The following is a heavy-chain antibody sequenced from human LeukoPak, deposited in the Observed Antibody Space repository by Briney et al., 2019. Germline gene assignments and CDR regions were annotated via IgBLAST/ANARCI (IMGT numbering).Heavy chain of an antibody. CDR3: ARDGYSSFDY. CDR1: GGSISSSSYY. D-gene: IGHD5-18*01. CDR2: IYYSGST. J-gene: IGHJ4*02. Sequence: PSETLSLTCTVSGGSISSSSYYWGWIRQPPGKGLEWIGSIYYSGSTYYNPSLKSRVTISVDTSKNQFSLKLSSVTAADTAVYYCARDGYSSFDYWGQGTLVTVSS. V-gene: IGHV4-39*07.